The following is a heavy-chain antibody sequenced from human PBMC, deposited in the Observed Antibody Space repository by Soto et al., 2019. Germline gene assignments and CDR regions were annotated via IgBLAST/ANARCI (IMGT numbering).Heavy chain of an antibody. V-gene: IGHV1-69*13. D-gene: IGHD2-15*01. CDR3: ARGPCSGGSCYLYNWFDP. CDR1: GGTFSSYA. Sequence: GASVKVSCKASGGTFSSYAISWVRQAPGQGLEWMGGIIPIFGTANYAQKFQGRVTITADESTSTAYMELSSLRSEDTAVYYCARGPCSGGSCYLYNWFDPWGQGTLVTVLL. J-gene: IGHJ5*02. CDR2: IIPIFGTA.